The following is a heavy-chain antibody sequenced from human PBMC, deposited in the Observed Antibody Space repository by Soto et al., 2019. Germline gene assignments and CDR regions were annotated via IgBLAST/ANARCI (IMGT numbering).Heavy chain of an antibody. Sequence: SETLSLTCNVSGGYVSSSIYYWGGIRHPTRTGLEWIGSIYYSGSTYYNPSLKSRVTISLDTSKNQLSLRLNSVTAADAALYYCAAGDDSGAGTYYNGWVDSWGQGTLVTVSS. V-gene: IGHV4-39*01. CDR2: IYYSGST. CDR3: AAGDDSGAGTYYNGWVDS. D-gene: IGHD3-10*01. CDR1: GGYVSSSIYY. J-gene: IGHJ5*01.